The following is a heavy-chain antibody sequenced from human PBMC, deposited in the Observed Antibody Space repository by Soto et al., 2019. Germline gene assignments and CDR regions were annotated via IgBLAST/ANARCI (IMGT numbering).Heavy chain of an antibody. Sequence: LRLSCAAFRFTFSSYSMNWVRQPPGKGLEWVSSISSNGSYIYYADSVKGRFTISRDNAKNTLYLQMNSLRAEDTAVYYCARDRGTAPKLPLDYWGQGTLVTVSS. CDR1: RFTFSSYS. V-gene: IGHV3-21*01. CDR2: ISSNGSYI. CDR3: ARDRGTAPKLPLDY. J-gene: IGHJ4*02. D-gene: IGHD1-1*01.